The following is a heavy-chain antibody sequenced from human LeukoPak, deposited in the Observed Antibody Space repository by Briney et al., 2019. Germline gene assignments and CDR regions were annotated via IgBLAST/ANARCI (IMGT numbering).Heavy chain of an antibody. V-gene: IGHV3-48*03. Sequence: PGGSLRLSCVASGFTFSRSWMSWVRQAPGRGLEWVSYISGSGVTMYYADSVKGRFTISRDDAKNSLYLQMNSLRAEDTAVYYCAREDIRLDYFDYWGQGTLVTVSS. CDR3: AREDIRLDYFDY. CDR2: ISGSGVTM. J-gene: IGHJ4*02. CDR1: GFTFSRSW. D-gene: IGHD6-19*01.